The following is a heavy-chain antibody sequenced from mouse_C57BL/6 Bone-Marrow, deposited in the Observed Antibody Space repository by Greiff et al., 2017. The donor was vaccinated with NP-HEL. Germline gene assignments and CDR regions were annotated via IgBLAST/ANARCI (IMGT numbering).Heavy chain of an antibody. V-gene: IGHV1-26*01. D-gene: IGHD2-4*01. CDR1: GYTFTDYY. Sequence: EVQLQQSGPELVKPGASVKISCKASGYTFTDYYMNWVQQSPGKSLEWIGDINPNNGGTSYHQKFKGKATFTVDKSSSTAYMELRSLTSEDSAVYYCARERSTKITSRGDYYAMDYWGQGTSVTVSS. J-gene: IGHJ4*01. CDR2: INPNNGGT. CDR3: ARERSTKITSRGDYYAMDY.